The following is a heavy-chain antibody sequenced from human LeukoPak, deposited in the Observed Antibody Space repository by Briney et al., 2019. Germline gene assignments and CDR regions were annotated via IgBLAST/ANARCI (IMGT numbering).Heavy chain of an antibody. CDR1: GFTFSSYS. J-gene: IGHJ4*02. D-gene: IGHD5-18*01. CDR2: ISSSSSYI. V-gene: IGHV3-21*01. Sequence: GGSLRLSCAASGFTFSSYSMNWVRQAPGKGLEWVSSISSSSSYIYYADSVKGRFTISRDNAKNSQYLQMNSLRAENTAVYYCARDYGYSYGYTDYWGQGTLVTVSS. CDR3: ARDYGYSYGYTDY.